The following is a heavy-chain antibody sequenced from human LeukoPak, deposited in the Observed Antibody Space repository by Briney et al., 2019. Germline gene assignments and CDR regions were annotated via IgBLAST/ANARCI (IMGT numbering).Heavy chain of an antibody. CDR2: ISNRISTV. J-gene: IGHJ4*02. Sequence: EGSLRLSCAASGFTFSSFSMNWVRQAPGKGLEWVSYISNRISTVYYADSVKGRFTISRDNAKNSLYPQMNSLRAEDTAVYYCARDPLRYFDYWGQGTLVTVSS. V-gene: IGHV3-48*01. CDR3: ARDPLRYFDY. CDR1: GFTFSSFS.